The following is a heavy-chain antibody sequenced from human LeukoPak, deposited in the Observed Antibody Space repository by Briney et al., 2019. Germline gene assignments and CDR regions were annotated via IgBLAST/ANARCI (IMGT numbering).Heavy chain of an antibody. Sequence: GESLKISCKGSGYSFTSYWIGWVRQIPGKGLEWMGIIYPGDSDTRYSPSFQGQVTISADKSISTAYLQWSSLKASDTAMYYCARQHTAMVIYSHFDYWGQGTLVTVSS. J-gene: IGHJ4*02. CDR3: ARQHTAMVIYSHFDY. CDR2: IYPGDSDT. D-gene: IGHD5-18*01. V-gene: IGHV5-51*01. CDR1: GYSFTSYW.